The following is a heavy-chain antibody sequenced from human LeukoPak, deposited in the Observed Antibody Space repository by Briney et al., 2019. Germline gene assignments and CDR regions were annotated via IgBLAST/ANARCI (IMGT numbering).Heavy chain of an antibody. D-gene: IGHD3-10*01. CDR3: ARGGQEGYVLLWFGERWSYYYYMDV. CDR1: GYTFTSYG. CDR2: ISAYKGNT. J-gene: IGHJ6*03. Sequence: ASVKVSCKASGYTFTSYGISCVRQAPGQGLEWMGWISAYKGNTNYAEKLRGRVTMTTDTSTSTAYMELRSLRSDDTAVYYCARGGQEGYVLLWFGERWSYYYYMDVWGKGTTVTVSS. V-gene: IGHV1-18*01.